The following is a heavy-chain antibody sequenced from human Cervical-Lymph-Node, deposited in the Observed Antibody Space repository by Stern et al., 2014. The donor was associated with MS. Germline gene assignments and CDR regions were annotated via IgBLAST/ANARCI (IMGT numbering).Heavy chain of an antibody. D-gene: IGHD2-8*01. Sequence: QVQLVQSGAEVKKPGSSVKVSCKASGGTFINHAISWVRQALGQGLEWMGGFIPIFGTTHYAQKFQGRVTITADESATTAYMELTSLRSQDTAVYYCARDNDDNGMDVWGQGTTVIVSS. CDR3: ARDNDDNGMDV. V-gene: IGHV1-69*01. CDR2: FIPIFGTT. J-gene: IGHJ6*02. CDR1: GGTFINHA.